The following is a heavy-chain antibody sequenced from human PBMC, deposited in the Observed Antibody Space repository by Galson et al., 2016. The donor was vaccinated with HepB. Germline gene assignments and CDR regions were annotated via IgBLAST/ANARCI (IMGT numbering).Heavy chain of an antibody. CDR1: GFIFSSYS. V-gene: IGHV3-30*03. D-gene: IGHD4-17*01. CDR2: ISYDGSSK. Sequence: SLRLSCAASGFIFSSYSMNWVRQAPGKGLEWVAVISYDGSSKYYADSVKGRFTISRDNSKNTLYLQMNSLRDEDTAVYFCARAAGDYGNDGFPNFDYWGQGTLVTVSS. CDR3: ARAAGDYGNDGFPNFDY. J-gene: IGHJ4*02.